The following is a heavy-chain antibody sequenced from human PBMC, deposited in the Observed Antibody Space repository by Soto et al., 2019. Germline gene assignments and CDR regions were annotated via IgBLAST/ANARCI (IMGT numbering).Heavy chain of an antibody. J-gene: IGHJ4*02. Sequence: GGSLRLSCAASGFTFSSYAMSWVRQAPGKGLEWVSAISGSGVRTYYADSVKGRFTISRDNSKNTLYLQMNGLRAEDTAVYYCANPRAMYRSSWPYHFDYWGQGTLVTVSS. CDR3: ANPRAMYRSSWPYHFDY. CDR2: ISGSGVRT. V-gene: IGHV3-23*01. CDR1: GFTFSSYA. D-gene: IGHD6-13*01.